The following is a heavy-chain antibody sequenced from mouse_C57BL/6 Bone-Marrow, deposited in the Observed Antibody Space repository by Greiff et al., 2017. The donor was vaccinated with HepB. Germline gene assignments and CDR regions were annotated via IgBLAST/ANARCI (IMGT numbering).Heavy chain of an antibody. J-gene: IGHJ4*01. CDR1: GYTFTSYW. CDR2: IDPSDSYT. V-gene: IGHV1-69*01. CDR3: ARSRFRDY. Sequence: QVQLQQPGAELVMPGASVKLSCKASGYTFTSYWMHWVKQRPGQGLEWIGEIDPSDSYTNYNQKFKGKSTLTVDKSSSTAYMQLSSLTSEDSAVYYCARSRFRDYWGQGTSVTVSS.